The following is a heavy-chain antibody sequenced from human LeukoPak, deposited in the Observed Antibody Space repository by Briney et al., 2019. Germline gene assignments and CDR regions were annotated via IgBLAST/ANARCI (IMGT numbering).Heavy chain of an antibody. V-gene: IGHV3-23*01. CDR3: AKDSITFGGVIVQDFDY. D-gene: IGHD3-16*02. CDR2: ISGSGGST. CDR1: GFTFSSYA. Sequence: GGSLRLSCAASGFTFSSYAMSWVRQAPGKGLEWVSAISGSGGSTYYADSVKGRFTISRDNSKNTLYLQMNSLRAEDTAVYYCAKDSITFGGVIVQDFDYWGQGTLVTVSS. J-gene: IGHJ4*02.